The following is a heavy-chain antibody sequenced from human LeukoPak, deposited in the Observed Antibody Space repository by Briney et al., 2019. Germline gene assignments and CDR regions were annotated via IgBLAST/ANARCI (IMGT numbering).Heavy chain of an antibody. Sequence: SETLSLTCNVSGGSISSYYWSWVRQPPGKGLEWIGYIYYSGSTNYNPSLKSRVTISIDTSKNQFSLKVSSVTAADTAVYYCARDRRGYYYYYMDVWGKGTTVTISS. V-gene: IGHV4-59*01. CDR1: GGSISSYY. J-gene: IGHJ6*03. CDR2: IYYSGST. CDR3: ARDRRGYYYYYMDV.